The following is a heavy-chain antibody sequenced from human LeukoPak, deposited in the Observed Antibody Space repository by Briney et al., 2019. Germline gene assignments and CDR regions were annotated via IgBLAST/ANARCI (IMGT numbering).Heavy chain of an antibody. CDR1: GFIFSGYW. CDR2: INSDGSST. D-gene: IGHD2/OR15-2a*01. J-gene: IGHJ4*02. V-gene: IGHV3-74*01. Sequence: GGSLRLSCAASGFIFSGYWMHWVRQDPGKGLVWVSRINSDGSSTTYADSVKGRFTISRDNAKNTLYLQMNSLRAEDTAMYYCVRAIGLDFDFWGQGTLVTVSS. CDR3: VRAIGLDFDF.